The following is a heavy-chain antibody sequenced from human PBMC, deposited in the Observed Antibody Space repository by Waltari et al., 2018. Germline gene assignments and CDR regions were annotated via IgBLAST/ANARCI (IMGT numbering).Heavy chain of an antibody. CDR3: AKDPPRHQHTAMGD. CDR1: GFTFSSYE. V-gene: IGHV3-48*03. D-gene: IGHD5-18*01. Sequence: EVQLVESGGGLVQPGGSLRLSCAASGFTFSSYEMNWVRQAPGKGLEWVSYISSSGSTIYYADSVKGRFTISRDNAKNTLYLQMNSLRAEDTAVYYCAKDPPRHQHTAMGDWGQGTLVTVSS. J-gene: IGHJ4*02. CDR2: ISSSGSTI.